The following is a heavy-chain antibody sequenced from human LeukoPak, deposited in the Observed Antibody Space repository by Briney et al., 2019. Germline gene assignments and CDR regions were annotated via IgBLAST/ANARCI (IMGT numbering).Heavy chain of an antibody. CDR2: IYTSGRT. CDR1: ADSISNHNDF. Sequence: SETLSLTCTVSADSISNHNDFWGWIRQPPGKGLEWIASIYTSGRTLFNSSLKSRVALSLDTSKNQVSLKLNSVTAADSAVYYCARRPEYNRSSRWAFDIWGQGTMVIVSS. V-gene: IGHV4-39*01. D-gene: IGHD1-14*01. J-gene: IGHJ3*02. CDR3: ARRPEYNRSSRWAFDI.